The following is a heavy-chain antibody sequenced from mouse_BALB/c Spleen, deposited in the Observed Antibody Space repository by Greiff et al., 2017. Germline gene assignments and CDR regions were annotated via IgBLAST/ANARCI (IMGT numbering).Heavy chain of an antibody. CDR2: ISNLAYSI. J-gene: IGHJ3*01. CDR1: GFTFSDYG. CDR3: ARGRGFAY. D-gene: IGHD3-3*01. V-gene: IGHV5-15*02. Sequence: EVQLVESGGGLVQPGGSRKLSCAASGFTFSDYGMAWVRQAPGKGLEWVAFISNLAYSIYYADTVTGRFTISRENAKNTLYLEMSSLRSEDTAMYYCARGRGFAYWGQGTLVTVSA.